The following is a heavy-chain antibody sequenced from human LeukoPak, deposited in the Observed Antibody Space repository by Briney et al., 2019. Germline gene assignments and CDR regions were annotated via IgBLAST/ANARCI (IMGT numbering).Heavy chain of an antibody. V-gene: IGHV3-23*01. J-gene: IGHJ4*02. CDR1: GFTFSSYA. D-gene: IGHD3-3*01. CDR2: ISGSGGST. CDR3: AKDGSIFGVVNIMGDFDY. Sequence: TGGSLRLSCAASGFTFSSYAMSWVRQAPGKGLEWVSAISGSGGSTYYADSVKGRFTISRDNSKNTLYLQMNSLRAEDTAVYYCAKDGSIFGVVNIMGDFDYWGQGTLVTVSS.